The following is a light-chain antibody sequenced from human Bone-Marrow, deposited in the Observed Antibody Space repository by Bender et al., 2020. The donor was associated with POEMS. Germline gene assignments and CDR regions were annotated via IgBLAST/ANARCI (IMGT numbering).Light chain of an antibody. CDR2: EDT. J-gene: IGLJ3*02. CDR1: HSDVGGYNY. Sequence: QSALTQSASVSGSPGQSIAISCTGTHSDVGGYNYVSWYQQHPGKAPKLIIYEDTKRPSGVSNRFSGSKSGNTASLTISGLQAEDEADYYCQSYDNSLGGWVFGGGTKLTVL. CDR3: QSYDNSLGGWV. V-gene: IGLV2-14*01.